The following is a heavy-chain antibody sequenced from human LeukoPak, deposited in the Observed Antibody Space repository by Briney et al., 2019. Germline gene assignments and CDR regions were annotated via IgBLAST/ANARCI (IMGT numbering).Heavy chain of an antibody. V-gene: IGHV4-39*01. J-gene: IGHJ4*02. CDR1: GGSISSSSYY. D-gene: IGHD6-19*01. Sequence: SETLSLTCTVSGGSISSSSYYWGWIRQPPGKGLEWIGSIYYSGSTYYNPSLKSRVTISVDTSKNQFSLKLSSVTAADTAVYYCARQGQWLPPDYWGQGTLVTVSS. CDR3: ARQGQWLPPDY. CDR2: IYYSGST.